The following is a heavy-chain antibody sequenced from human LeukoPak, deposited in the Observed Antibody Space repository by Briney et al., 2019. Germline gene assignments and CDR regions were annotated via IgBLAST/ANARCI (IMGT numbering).Heavy chain of an antibody. J-gene: IGHJ4*02. CDR2: ISGSGGST. D-gene: IGHD6-19*01. CDR1: GFTFSSYA. CDR3: AKDRQWLVGYFDY. V-gene: IGHV3-23*01. Sequence: PGASLRLSCAASGFTFSSYAMSWVRQAPGKGLEWVSAISGSGGSTYYADSVKGRFTISRDNSKNTLYLQMNSLRAEDTAVYYCAKDRQWLVGYFDYWGQGTLVTVSS.